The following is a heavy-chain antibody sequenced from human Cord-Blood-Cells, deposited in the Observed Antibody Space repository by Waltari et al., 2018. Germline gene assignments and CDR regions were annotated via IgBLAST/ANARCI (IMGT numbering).Heavy chain of an antibody. CDR1: GFPFTSIG. V-gene: IGHV3-7*01. Sequence: EVQLVESGGGLVQPGGPLGISCAAPGFPFTSIGMGWFRQATGKGMEWVANRKQSGSEKYYVDSVKGRFTISRDNAKNSLYLQMNSLRAEDTAVYYCARETLSRGGDDYWGQGTLVTVSS. CDR2: RKQSGSEK. J-gene: IGHJ4*02. D-gene: IGHD2-15*01. CDR3: ARETLSRGGDDY.